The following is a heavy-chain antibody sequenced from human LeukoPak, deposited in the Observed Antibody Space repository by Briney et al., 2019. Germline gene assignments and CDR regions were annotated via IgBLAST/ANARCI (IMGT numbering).Heavy chain of an antibody. V-gene: IGHV3-30*18. CDR3: AKAETVEMATISGY. Sequence: GRSLRLSCAASGFTFSSYGMHWVRQAPGKGLEWVAVISYDGSNKYYADSVKGRFTISRDNTKNTLYLQMNSLRAEDTAVYYCAKAETVEMATISGYWGQGTLVTVSS. J-gene: IGHJ4*02. CDR1: GFTFSSYG. D-gene: IGHD5-24*01. CDR2: ISYDGSNK.